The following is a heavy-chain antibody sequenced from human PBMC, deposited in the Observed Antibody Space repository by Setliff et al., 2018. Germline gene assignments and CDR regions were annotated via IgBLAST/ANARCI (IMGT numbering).Heavy chain of an antibody. CDR3: ARSPPNRGSGSGWYGDF. CDR1: GYTFTSYG. D-gene: IGHD6-19*01. J-gene: IGHJ4*02. CDR2: ISAYNGNI. V-gene: IGHV1-18*01. Sequence: GASVKVSCKASGYTFTSYGVSWVRQAPGQGLEWMGWISAYNGNINYAQKFQGRVTMTTDISTSTAYMELRSLRSDDTAVYYCARSPPNRGSGSGWYGDFWGQGTLVTVSS.